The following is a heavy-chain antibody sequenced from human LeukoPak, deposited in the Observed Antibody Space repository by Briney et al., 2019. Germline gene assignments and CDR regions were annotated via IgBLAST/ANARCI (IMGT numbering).Heavy chain of an antibody. V-gene: IGHV3-23*01. CDR2: ISGSGGST. Sequence: GSLRLSCAASGFTFSSYAMSWVRQAPGKGLEWVSAISGSGGSTYYADSVKGRFTISRDNSKNTLFLQLNNLRGEDTAAYYCAKDPPTAGTTFDYWGQGALVTVSS. D-gene: IGHD6-19*01. CDR1: GFTFSSYA. CDR3: AKDPPTAGTTFDY. J-gene: IGHJ4*02.